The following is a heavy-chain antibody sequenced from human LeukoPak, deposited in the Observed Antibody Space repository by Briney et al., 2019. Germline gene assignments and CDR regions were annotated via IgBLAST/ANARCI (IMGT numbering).Heavy chain of an antibody. CDR3: ARDFVAMVRGVLPDY. V-gene: IGHV3-7*01. D-gene: IGHD3-10*01. Sequence: GGSLRLSCAASGFGYSAQWMTWVRQAAGKGLEWVAHITPDGSEKYYVDFVKGRFTISRDNAKNSLYLQMNSLRAEDTAVYYCARDFVAMVRGVLPDYWGQGTLVTVSS. CDR2: ITPDGSEK. J-gene: IGHJ4*02. CDR1: GFGYSAQW.